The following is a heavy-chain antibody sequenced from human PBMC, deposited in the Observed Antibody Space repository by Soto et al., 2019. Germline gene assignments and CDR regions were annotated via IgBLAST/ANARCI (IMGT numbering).Heavy chain of an antibody. CDR2: IKSKADGEPK. Sequence: GGSLRLSCAASGFTFSHAWRSWVRQAPGKGLEWVGRIKSKADGEPKDYGAPARGRFTISRDDSQDMLYLHMNSLRIEDTAVYYCCFIKRGDQYRTSGYWFDPWGPGTLVTVSS. CDR1: GFTFSHAW. D-gene: IGHD2-2*01. V-gene: IGHV3-15*01. J-gene: IGHJ5*02. CDR3: CFIKRGDQYRTSGYWFDP.